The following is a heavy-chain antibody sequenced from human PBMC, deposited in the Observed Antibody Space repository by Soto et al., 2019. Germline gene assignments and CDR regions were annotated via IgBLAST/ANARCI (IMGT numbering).Heavy chain of an antibody. Sequence: GGSLRLSCAASGFDFSSYAMSWVRQAPGKGLECISLISGTGVPTLYAESVKGRFSVSRDNSKDTLFLEMNNLGVDDTAMYYCAKSFCSSSSCFFLWVDPWGPGTLVTVSS. V-gene: IGHV3-23*01. CDR1: GFDFSSYA. CDR3: AKSFCSSSSCFFLWVDP. D-gene: IGHD2-2*01. CDR2: ISGTGVPT. J-gene: IGHJ5*02.